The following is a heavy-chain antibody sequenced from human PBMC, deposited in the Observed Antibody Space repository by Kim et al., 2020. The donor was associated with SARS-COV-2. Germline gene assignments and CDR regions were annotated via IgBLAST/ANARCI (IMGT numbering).Heavy chain of an antibody. CDR1: GGSISSSNW. CDR2: IYHSGST. CDR3: AREGSGVGAPFDY. J-gene: IGHJ4*02. D-gene: IGHD1-26*01. V-gene: IGHV4-4*02. Sequence: SETLSLTCAVSGGSISSSNWWSWVRQPPGKGLEWIGEIYHSGSTNYNPSLKSRVTISVDKSKNQFSLKLSSVTAADTAVYYCAREGSGVGAPFDYWGQGTLVTVSS.